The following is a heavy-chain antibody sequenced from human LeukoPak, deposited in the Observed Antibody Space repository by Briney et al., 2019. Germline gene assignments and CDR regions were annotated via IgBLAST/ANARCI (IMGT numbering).Heavy chain of an antibody. V-gene: IGHV4-59*12. CDR2: IYYSGST. CDR1: GGSISSYY. D-gene: IGHD4-17*01. J-gene: IGHJ4*02. CDR3: ARSPSGYGDRSYYFDY. Sequence: PSETLSLTCTVSGGSISSYYWSWIRQPPGKGLEWIGYIYYSGSTNYNPSLKSRVTISVDTSKNQFSLKLSSVTAADTAVYYCARSPSGYGDRSYYFDYWGQGTLVTVSS.